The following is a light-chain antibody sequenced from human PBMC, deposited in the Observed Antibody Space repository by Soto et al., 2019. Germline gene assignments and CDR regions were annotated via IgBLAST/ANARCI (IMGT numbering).Light chain of an antibody. CDR3: CSYAGSYTWV. V-gene: IGLV2-11*01. CDR1: SSDVGGYNF. J-gene: IGLJ3*02. Sequence: QSALTQPRSVSGSPGQSVTISCTGTSSDVGGYNFVPWYQQHPGKAPKLMIYDVSNRPSGVSDRFSGSKSGNTASLTISGLQAEDEADYYCCSYAGSYTWVFGGGTKLTVL. CDR2: DVS.